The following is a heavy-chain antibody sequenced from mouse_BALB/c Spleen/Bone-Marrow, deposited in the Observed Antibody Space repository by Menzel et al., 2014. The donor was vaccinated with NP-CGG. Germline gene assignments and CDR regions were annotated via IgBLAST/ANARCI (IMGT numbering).Heavy chain of an antibody. D-gene: IGHD1-2*01. J-gene: IGHJ1*01. CDR3: ARQGYGYVDFDV. V-gene: IGHV5-12-1*01. CDR2: ISSGGGST. CDR1: GFAFSSYD. Sequence: DVKLVESGGGLVKPGGSLKLSCAASGFAFSSYDMSWVRQTPEKRLEWVAYISSGGGSTYYPDTVKGRFTISRDNAKNTLDLQMSSLKSEDTAMYYCARQGYGYVDFDVWGAGTTVTVSS.